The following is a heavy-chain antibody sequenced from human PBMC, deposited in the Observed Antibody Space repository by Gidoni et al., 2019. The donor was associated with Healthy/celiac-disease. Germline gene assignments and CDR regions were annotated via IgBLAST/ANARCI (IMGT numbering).Heavy chain of an antibody. Sequence: QVQLVQSGAEVKKTGASAKVSCKASGYTFTSYGISWVRQAPGQGLEWMGWNRAYNGNTNYAQKLQGRVNMTTDTSTSTAYMELRSMRSDDTAVYYCARDLSGSYPPDYWGKGTLVTVSS. D-gene: IGHD1-26*01. CDR3: ARDLSGSYPPDY. CDR2: NRAYNGNT. J-gene: IGHJ4*02. CDR1: GYTFTSYG. V-gene: IGHV1-18*01.